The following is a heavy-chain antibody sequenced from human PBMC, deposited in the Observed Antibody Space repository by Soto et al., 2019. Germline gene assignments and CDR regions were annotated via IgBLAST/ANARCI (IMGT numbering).Heavy chain of an antibody. V-gene: IGHV1-8*01. CDR3: ARRKERSGPHYFDS. D-gene: IGHD1-1*01. Sequence: ASVKVSCKASGYTFITYDVNWVRQAPGQGLEWMGWMNPYNGNAGYAQKFQGRVTMTRNTSISTAYMELTSLKSNDTAVYFCARRKERSGPHYFDSWGQGTLVTVSS. CDR2: MNPYNGNA. J-gene: IGHJ4*02. CDR1: GYTFITYD.